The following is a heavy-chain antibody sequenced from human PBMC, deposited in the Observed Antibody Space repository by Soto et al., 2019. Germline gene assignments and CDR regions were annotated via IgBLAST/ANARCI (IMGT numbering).Heavy chain of an antibody. CDR1: GGSFRREA. V-gene: IGHV1-69*15. D-gene: IGHD2-15*01. Sequence: QVQLVQSGAEVKKPGSSVKVSCKASGGSFRREAINWVRQAPGQGPEWMGNILPFFGTGDYAPKFQGRVTLTADVSTTTVYMEMSSLRLEDTAVDYCARGHEVGGNSDAFDVWGQGTMVIVSS. J-gene: IGHJ3*01. CDR3: ARGHEVGGNSDAFDV. CDR2: ILPFFGTG.